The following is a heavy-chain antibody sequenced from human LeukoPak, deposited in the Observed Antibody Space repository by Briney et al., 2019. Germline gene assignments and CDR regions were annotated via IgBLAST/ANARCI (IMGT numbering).Heavy chain of an antibody. D-gene: IGHD7-27*01. CDR3: ARCELGIDWYFDL. V-gene: IGHV1-18*04. Sequence: ASVKVSCKASGYTFTSYGMSWVRQAPGQGLEWMGWISGYNGNTNYAQKLQGRVTITTDTSTSTAYMELRSLRSDDTAVYYCARCELGIDWYFDLWGRGTLVTVSS. CDR1: GYTFTSYG. CDR2: ISGYNGNT. J-gene: IGHJ2*01.